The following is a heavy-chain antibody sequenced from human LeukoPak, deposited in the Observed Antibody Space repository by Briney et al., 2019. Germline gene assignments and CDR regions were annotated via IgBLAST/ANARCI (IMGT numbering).Heavy chain of an antibody. D-gene: IGHD6-19*01. Sequence: GGSLRLSCAASGFAFSSYGMHWVRQAPGKGLEWVAVISYDGSNKYYADSVKGRFTISRDNAKTSLYLQMNSLRAEDTAVYYCARDSTVATYYGVDVWGQGTTVTVSS. CDR3: ARDSTVATYYGVDV. CDR2: ISYDGSNK. CDR1: GFAFSSYG. V-gene: IGHV3-30*03. J-gene: IGHJ6*02.